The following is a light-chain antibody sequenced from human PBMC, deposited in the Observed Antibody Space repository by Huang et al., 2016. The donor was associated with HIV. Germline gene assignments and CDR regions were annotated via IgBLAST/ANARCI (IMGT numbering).Light chain of an antibody. CDR2: ASS. J-gene: IGKJ1*01. Sequence: DIQMTQSPSSLSASVGDRVPITCRASQTISNYLNWYQQKPGKAPQLLIYASSDLQSGVPARLSGRGAGTDFTLTISSLQPEDSATYYCQQSSISPWTFGQGTRVEIK. CDR3: QQSSISPWT. V-gene: IGKV1-39*01. CDR1: QTISNY.